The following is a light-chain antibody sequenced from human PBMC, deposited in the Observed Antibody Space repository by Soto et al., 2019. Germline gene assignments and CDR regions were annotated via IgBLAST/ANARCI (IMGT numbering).Light chain of an antibody. CDR2: AAS. CDR1: QSISSY. Sequence: DIQMTQSPSSLSASVGDRVTITCRASQSISSYLNWYQQKPGKAPKLLIYAASSLQSGVPSRFSGSGSGTDFTLTISSLQPEDFATYSCQQSYSTPHTVGPGTKVDIK. J-gene: IGKJ3*01. CDR3: QQSYSTPHT. V-gene: IGKV1-39*01.